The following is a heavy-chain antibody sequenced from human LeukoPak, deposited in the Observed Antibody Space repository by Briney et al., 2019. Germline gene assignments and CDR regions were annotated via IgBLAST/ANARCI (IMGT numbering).Heavy chain of an antibody. V-gene: IGHV3-33*01. CDR3: ARDGKWELLSN. CDR2: IWYDGSNK. Sequence: GRSLRLSCAASGFTFSSYGMHWVRQAPGKGLEWVAVIWYDGSNKYYADSVKGRFTISRDNSKNTLYLQMNSLRAEDTAVYYCARDGKWELLSNWGQGTLVTVSS. D-gene: IGHD1-26*01. J-gene: IGHJ4*02. CDR1: GFTFSSYG.